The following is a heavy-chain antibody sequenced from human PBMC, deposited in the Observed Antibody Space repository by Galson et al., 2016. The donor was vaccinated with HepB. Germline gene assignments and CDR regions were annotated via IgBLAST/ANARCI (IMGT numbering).Heavy chain of an antibody. CDR2: IIPLFGTT. Sequence: SVKVSCKASGGTFSNYSISWLRQAPGQGLEWMGVIIPLFGTTNYAQKFQGRVTITADKTTSTAYMELSSLRSEDTAVFYCAGEPLYRSSLYNWFDPRGQGTLVTVSS. CDR3: AGEPLYRSSLYNWFDP. V-gene: IGHV1-69*06. CDR1: GGTFSNYS. J-gene: IGHJ5*02. D-gene: IGHD6-13*01.